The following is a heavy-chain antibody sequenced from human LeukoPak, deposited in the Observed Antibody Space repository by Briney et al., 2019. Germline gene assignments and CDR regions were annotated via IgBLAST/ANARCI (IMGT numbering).Heavy chain of an antibody. D-gene: IGHD4-17*01. J-gene: IGHJ3*02. CDR1: GGSISSGDYY. V-gene: IGHV4-30-4*01. Sequence: SQTLSLTCTVSGGSISSGDYYWSWIRQPPGKGLEWIGYIYYSGSTYYNPSLKSRITISVDTSKNQFSLKLSSVTAADTAVYYCARSQYYGDFEGAFDIWGQGTVVTVSS. CDR2: IYYSGST. CDR3: ARSQYYGDFEGAFDI.